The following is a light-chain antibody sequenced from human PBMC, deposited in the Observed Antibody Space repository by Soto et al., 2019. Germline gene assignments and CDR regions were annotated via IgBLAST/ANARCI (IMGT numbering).Light chain of an antibody. Sequence: QSALTHPASVSGSPEQSITISCTGTRRDVGGYNYVSWYQQYPGKSPKLLIYEVTHRPSGVSNRFSGSKSGNTASLTISGLQAEDEADYYCSSYTISNTLPFVFGPGPTVTV. CDR2: EVT. CDR1: RRDVGGYNY. V-gene: IGLV2-14*01. CDR3: SSYTISNTLPFV. J-gene: IGLJ1*01.